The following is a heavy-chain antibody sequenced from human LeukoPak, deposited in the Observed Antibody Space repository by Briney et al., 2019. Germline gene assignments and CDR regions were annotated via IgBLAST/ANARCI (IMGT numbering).Heavy chain of an antibody. Sequence: SETLSLTCTVSGGSISSSSYYWGWIRQPPGKGLEWIGSIYYSGSTYYNPSLKSRVTISVDTSKNQFSLKLSSVTAADTAVYYCARRMRVEDDYHYEGVDVWGQGTTVTVSS. CDR3: ARRMRVEDDYHYEGVDV. CDR2: IYYSGST. J-gene: IGHJ6*02. CDR1: GGSISSSSYY. D-gene: IGHD3-16*01. V-gene: IGHV4-39*07.